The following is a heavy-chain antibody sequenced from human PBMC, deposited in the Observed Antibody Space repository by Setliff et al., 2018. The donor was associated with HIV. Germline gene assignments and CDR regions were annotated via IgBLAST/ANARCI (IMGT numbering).Heavy chain of an antibody. CDR2: IYASGRT. CDR1: GGSLSSGSYY. Sequence: SETLSPTSTVSGGSLSSGSYYWNWIRQPAGKGLEWIGRIYASGRTNYNPSLESLVTISLNTSKNQFSLKLCSVTAADTAVYYCAREDYYDSSGYGFEIWGQGTMVTVSS. D-gene: IGHD3-22*01. CDR3: AREDYYDSSGYGFEI. V-gene: IGHV4-61*02. J-gene: IGHJ3*02.